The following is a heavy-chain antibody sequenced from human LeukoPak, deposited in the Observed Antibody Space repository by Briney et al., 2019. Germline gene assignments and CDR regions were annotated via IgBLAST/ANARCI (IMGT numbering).Heavy chain of an antibody. CDR2: IYTSGST. V-gene: IGHV4-61*02. CDR1: GGSVSSGDYY. Sequence: PSETLSLTRTVSGGSVSSGDYYWRWIRQPAGKGLEWIGRIYTSGSTNYNPSLKRRVTIFVDSSKNQFSLKLSSVTAADTAVYYCARLSVGPFYYDSSGYPIPDYWGQGTLVTVSS. J-gene: IGHJ4*02. CDR3: ARLSVGPFYYDSSGYPIPDY. D-gene: IGHD3-22*01.